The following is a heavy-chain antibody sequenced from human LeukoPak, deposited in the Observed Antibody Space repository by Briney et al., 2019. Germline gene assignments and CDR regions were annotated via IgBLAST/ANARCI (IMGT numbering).Heavy chain of an antibody. CDR1: GFTVSSNY. CDR3: AKGRQYSFDYLIDY. D-gene: IGHD3-9*01. CDR2: IYSGGST. V-gene: IGHV3-53*05. J-gene: IGHJ4*02. Sequence: GGSLRLSCAASGFTVSSNYMSWVRQAPGKGLEWVSVIYSGGSTYYADSAKGRFTISRDNSKNTVYLQVDSLRTEDTAVYYCAKGRQYSFDYLIDYWGQGTLVTVSS.